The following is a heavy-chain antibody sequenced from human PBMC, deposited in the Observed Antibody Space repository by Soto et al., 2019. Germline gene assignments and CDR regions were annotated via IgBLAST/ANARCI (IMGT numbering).Heavy chain of an antibody. Sequence: EVQLLESGGGLVQPGGSLRLSCAASGFTFSSYAMSWVRQAPGKGLEWVSAISGSGGSTYYADSVKGRFTISRDNSKNTLYLQMNSLRGEDTAVYYCAKGGSGCSGWYVDYWGQGTLVTVSS. CDR3: AKGGSGCSGWYVDY. D-gene: IGHD6-19*01. J-gene: IGHJ4*02. V-gene: IGHV3-23*01. CDR2: ISGSGGST. CDR1: GFTFSSYA.